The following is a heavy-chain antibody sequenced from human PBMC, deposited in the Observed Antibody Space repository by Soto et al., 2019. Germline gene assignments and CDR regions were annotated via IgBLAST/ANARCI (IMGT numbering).Heavy chain of an antibody. D-gene: IGHD3-3*01. Sequence: QVQLQESGPGLVKPSQTLSLTCTVSGGSISSGGYYWSWIRQHPGKGLEWIGYIYYSGSTYYKPSLKSRVTISVDTSKNQFSLKLSSVTAADTAVYYCARMGHYDFWSGYYKSGGYYFDYGGQGTLVTVSS. CDR1: GGSISSGGYY. V-gene: IGHV4-31*03. J-gene: IGHJ4*02. CDR3: ARMGHYDFWSGYYKSGGYYFDY. CDR2: IYYSGST.